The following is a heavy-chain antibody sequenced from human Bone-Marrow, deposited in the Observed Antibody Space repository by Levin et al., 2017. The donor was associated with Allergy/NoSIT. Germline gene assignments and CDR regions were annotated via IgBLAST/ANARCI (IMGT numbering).Heavy chain of an antibody. CDR2: ISSSSSYI. J-gene: IGHJ4*02. CDR3: AREGNWNDGPFDY. Sequence: GGSLRLSCAASGFTFSSYSMNWVRQAPGKGLEWVSSISSSSSYIYYADSVKGRFTISRDNAKNSLYLQMNSLRAEDTAVYYCAREGNWNDGPFDYWGQGTLVTVSS. D-gene: IGHD1-1*01. CDR1: GFTFSSYS. V-gene: IGHV3-21*01.